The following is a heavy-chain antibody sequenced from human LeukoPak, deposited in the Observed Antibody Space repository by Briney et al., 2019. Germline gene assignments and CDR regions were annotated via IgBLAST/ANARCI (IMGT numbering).Heavy chain of an antibody. CDR1: GGTFSSYA. D-gene: IGHD5-24*01. Sequence: SVKVSCKASGGTFSSYAISWVRQAPGQGLEWMGGIIPIFGTANYAQKFQGRVTITADESTSTAYMELSSLRSEDTAVYYCARDLMATINPLDYWGQGTLVTVSS. V-gene: IGHV1-69*01. CDR2: IIPIFGTA. CDR3: ARDLMATINPLDY. J-gene: IGHJ4*02.